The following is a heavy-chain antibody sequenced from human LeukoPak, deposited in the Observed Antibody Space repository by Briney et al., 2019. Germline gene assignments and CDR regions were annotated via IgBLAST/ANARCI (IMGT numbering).Heavy chain of an antibody. Sequence: GGSLRLSCAASGFTFSSYGMHWVRQAPGKGLEWVAFIRYDGSNKYYADSVKGRFTIYRDNSKNTLYLQMNSLRAEDTAVYYCAKDRMVRGTLDYWGQGTLVTVSS. CDR2: IRYDGSNK. J-gene: IGHJ4*02. CDR3: AKDRMVRGTLDY. D-gene: IGHD3-10*01. V-gene: IGHV3-30*02. CDR1: GFTFSSYG.